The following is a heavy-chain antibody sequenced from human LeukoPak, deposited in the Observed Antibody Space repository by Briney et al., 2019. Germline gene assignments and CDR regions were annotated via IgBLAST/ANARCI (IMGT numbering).Heavy chain of an antibody. J-gene: IGHJ4*02. CDR2: IYPGDSDT. D-gene: IGHD2-15*01. V-gene: IGHV5-51*01. Sequence: GESLKISCKGSGYSFTSYWVGWVRQMPGKGLERMGIIYPGDSDTRNSPSFQGQVTISADKSISTAYLQWSSLKVSDTAMYYCVRVRDGRVLDYWGQGTLVTVSS. CDR3: VRVRDGRVLDY. CDR1: GYSFTSYW.